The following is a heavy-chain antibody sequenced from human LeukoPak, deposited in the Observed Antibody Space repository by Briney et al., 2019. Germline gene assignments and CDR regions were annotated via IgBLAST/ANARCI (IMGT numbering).Heavy chain of an antibody. CDR3: AMDSYGPDDY. V-gene: IGHV3-7*04. CDR1: GFTFSIYW. D-gene: IGHD3-16*01. Sequence: GGSLRLSCAASGFTFSIYWMSWFRQAPGKRLEWVAHIKKDGSEKNYVDSVKGRFTISRDNTKNSVYLQMNSLRGEDTGVYYCAMDSYGPDDYWGQGTLVTVSS. CDR2: IKKDGSEK. J-gene: IGHJ4*02.